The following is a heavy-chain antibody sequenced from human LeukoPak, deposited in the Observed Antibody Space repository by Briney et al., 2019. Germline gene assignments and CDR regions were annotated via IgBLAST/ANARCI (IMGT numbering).Heavy chain of an antibody. CDR2: IYPGDSDT. Sequence: GESLKISCKGSGYSFTSYWIGWVRQMPGKGLEWMGIIYPGDSDTRYSPSFQGQVTISADKSICTAYLQWSSLKASDTAMYYCARQISGYTYYYYGMDVWGQGTTVTVSS. CDR3: ARQISGYTYYYYGMDV. CDR1: GYSFTSYW. D-gene: IGHD5-12*01. V-gene: IGHV5-51*01. J-gene: IGHJ6*02.